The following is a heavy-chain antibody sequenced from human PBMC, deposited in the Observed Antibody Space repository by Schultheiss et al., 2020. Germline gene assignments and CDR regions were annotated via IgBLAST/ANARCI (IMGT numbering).Heavy chain of an antibody. CDR3: AALTRGNYYYYGMDV. CDR2: IIPILGIA. Sequence: SVKVSCKASGGTFSSYTISWVRQAPGQGLEWMGRIIPILGIANYAQKFQGRVTITADESTSTAYMELSSLRSEDTAVYYCAALTRGNYYYYGMDVWGQGTTVTVSS. D-gene: IGHD1-1*01. V-gene: IGHV1-69*02. J-gene: IGHJ6*02. CDR1: GGTFSSYT.